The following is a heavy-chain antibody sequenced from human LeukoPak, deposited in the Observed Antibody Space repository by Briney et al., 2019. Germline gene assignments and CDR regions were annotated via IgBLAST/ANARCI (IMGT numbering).Heavy chain of an antibody. CDR1: GDSVSSNSAA. V-gene: IGHV6-1*01. Sequence: SQTLSLTCAISGDSVSSNSAAWNWIRQSPSRGLEWLGRTYYRSKWYNDYAVSVKSRITINPDTSKNQFSLQLNSVTPEDTAVYYCARDYYDSSGYYQPEYYFDYWGQGTLVTVSS. D-gene: IGHD3-22*01. J-gene: IGHJ4*02. CDR3: ARDYYDSSGYYQPEYYFDY. CDR2: TYYRSKWYN.